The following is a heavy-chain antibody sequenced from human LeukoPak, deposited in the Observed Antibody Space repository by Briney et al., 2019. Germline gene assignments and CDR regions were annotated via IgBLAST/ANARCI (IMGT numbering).Heavy chain of an antibody. D-gene: IGHD6-13*01. CDR3: AREDSSSGQNYYYGMDV. J-gene: IGHJ6*02. Sequence: ASVKVSCKASGYTFTSYYMHWVRQAPGQGLEWMGIINPNGGSTSYAQKFQGRVTMTRDTSTSTVYMELSSLRSEDTAVYYCAREDSSSGQNYYYGMDVWGQGTTVTVSS. CDR2: INPNGGST. CDR1: GYTFTSYY. V-gene: IGHV1-46*01.